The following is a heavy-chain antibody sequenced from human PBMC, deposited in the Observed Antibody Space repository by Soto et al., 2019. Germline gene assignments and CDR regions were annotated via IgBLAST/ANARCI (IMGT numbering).Heavy chain of an antibody. CDR3: ARDLGKIATYYGMDV. V-gene: IGHV3-74*01. CDR1: GFTFSNYW. Sequence: GGSLRLSCAASGFTFSNYWMHWVRQAPGKGLVWVSHINSDGSSTSYADSVKGRFTISRDNAKNTLYLQMNSLRAEDTAVYYCARDLGKIATYYGMDVWGQGTTVTVSS. D-gene: IGHD3-16*01. CDR2: INSDGSST. J-gene: IGHJ6*02.